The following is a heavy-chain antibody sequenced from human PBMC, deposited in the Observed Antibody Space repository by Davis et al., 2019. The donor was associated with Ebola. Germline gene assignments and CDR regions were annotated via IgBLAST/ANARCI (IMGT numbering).Heavy chain of an antibody. J-gene: IGHJ4*02. D-gene: IGHD6-13*01. CDR2: ISAYNGNT. V-gene: IGHV1-18*01. CDR1: GGTFTSYG. Sequence: ASVKVSCKASGGTFTSYGISWVRQAPGQGLEWMGWISAYNGNTNYAQKFQGRVTMTRDTSTSTVYMELSSLRSEDTAVYYCARAGIAAAGFDYWGQGTLVTVSS. CDR3: ARAGIAAAGFDY.